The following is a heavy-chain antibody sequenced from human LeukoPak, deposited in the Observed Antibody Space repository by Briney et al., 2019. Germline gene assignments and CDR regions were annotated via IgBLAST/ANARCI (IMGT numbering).Heavy chain of an antibody. CDR2: VLYSGTP. J-gene: IGHJ4*02. CDR3: ARGGSGYLSYYLDH. V-gene: IGHV4-59*08. Sequence: SETLSLTCNVSGGSISPYYWSWIRQPPGKELEWIGYVLYSGTPNYNPSLKSRVTISVDTSKKQFSLKVNSVTAADTAVYFCARGGSGYLSYYLDHWGQGTRVTVSS. CDR1: GGSISPYY. D-gene: IGHD3-22*01.